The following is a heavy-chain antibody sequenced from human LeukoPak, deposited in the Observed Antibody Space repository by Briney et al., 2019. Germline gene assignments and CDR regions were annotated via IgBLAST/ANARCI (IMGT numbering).Heavy chain of an antibody. CDR1: GYTLTELS. V-gene: IGHV1-24*01. J-gene: IGHJ3*02. CDR2: FDPEDGET. CDR3: ATSFRHYGDWPEDAFDI. Sequence: EASVKVSCKVSGYTLTELSMHWVRQAPGKGLEWMGGFDPEDGETIYAQKFQGRVTMTEDTSTDTAYMELSSLRSEDTAVYYCATSFRHYGDWPEDAFDIWGQGTMVTVSS. D-gene: IGHD4-17*01.